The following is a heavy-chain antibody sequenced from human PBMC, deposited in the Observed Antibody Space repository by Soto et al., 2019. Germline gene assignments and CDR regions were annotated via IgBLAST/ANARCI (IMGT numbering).Heavy chain of an antibody. D-gene: IGHD3-10*01. Sequence: GGSLRLSCISSGFTFRTYTMNWVRQAPGKGLEWVSGIRGFSPYTFYAESVKGRFTISRDNAKNSLYLQMDSLRAEDTAAYYCARDRGYDAHDYYYNAMDVWGQGTTVTVSS. CDR2: IRGFSPYT. CDR3: ARDRGYDAHDYYYNAMDV. CDR1: GFTFRTYT. V-gene: IGHV3-21*01. J-gene: IGHJ6*02.